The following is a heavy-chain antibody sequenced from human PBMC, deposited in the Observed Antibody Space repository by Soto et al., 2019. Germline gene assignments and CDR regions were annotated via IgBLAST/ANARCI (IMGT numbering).Heavy chain of an antibody. D-gene: IGHD6-13*01. J-gene: IGHJ4*02. CDR1: GGSISSYY. CDR2: IYYSGST. CDR3: ARSRVIGYSSSWSFDY. V-gene: IGHV4-59*01. Sequence: SETLSLTCTVSGGSISSYYWSWIRQPPGKGLEWIGYIYYSGSTNYNPSPKSRVTISVDTSKNQFSLKLSSVTAADTAVYYCARSRVIGYSSSWSFDYWGQGTLVTVSS.